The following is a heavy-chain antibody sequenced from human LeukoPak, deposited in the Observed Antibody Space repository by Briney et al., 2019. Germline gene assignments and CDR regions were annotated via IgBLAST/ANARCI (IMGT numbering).Heavy chain of an antibody. CDR1: GSTFSSYA. Sequence: GGSLRLSCAASGSTFSSYAMSWVRQAPGKGLEWVSAISGSGGSTYYADSVKGRFTISRDNSKNTLYLQMISLRAEDTAVYYCAKDARGSMVRGVRYYYYGMDVWGQGTTVTVSS. V-gene: IGHV3-23*01. CDR3: AKDARGSMVRGVRYYYYGMDV. J-gene: IGHJ6*02. D-gene: IGHD3-10*01. CDR2: ISGSGGST.